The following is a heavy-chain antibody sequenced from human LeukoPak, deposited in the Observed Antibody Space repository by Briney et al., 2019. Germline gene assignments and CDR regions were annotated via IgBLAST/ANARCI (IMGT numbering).Heavy chain of an antibody. CDR3: ARVGMVRGVMWWFDP. CDR1: DGSFSGYY. CDR2: INHSGST. D-gene: IGHD3-10*01. Sequence: SETLSLTCAVYDGSFSGYYWSWIRQPPGKGLEWIGEINHSGSTNYNPSLKSRVTISLDTSKSQFSLKVRYVTAADTAVYYCARVGMVRGVMWWFDPWGQGTLVTVSS. J-gene: IGHJ5*02. V-gene: IGHV4-34*01.